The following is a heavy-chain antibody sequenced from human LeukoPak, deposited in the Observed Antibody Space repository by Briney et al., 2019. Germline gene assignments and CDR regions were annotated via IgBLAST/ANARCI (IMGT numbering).Heavy chain of an antibody. J-gene: IGHJ4*02. Sequence: PGGSLRLSCAASGFTFSSYAMSWARQAPGKGLEWVSAISGSGGSTFYADSVKGRFTISRDNSKNTLCLQLNSLRAEDTAVYYCAKWKDPVAEDFWGQGTLVTVSS. CDR1: GFTFSSYA. CDR2: ISGSGGST. V-gene: IGHV3-23*01. D-gene: IGHD1-1*01. CDR3: AKWKDPVAEDF.